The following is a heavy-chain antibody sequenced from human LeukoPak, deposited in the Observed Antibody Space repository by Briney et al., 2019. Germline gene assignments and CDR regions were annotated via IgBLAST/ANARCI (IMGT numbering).Heavy chain of an antibody. D-gene: IGHD6-6*01. CDR3: ARSIEGSSSQTFDY. CDR1: GGSISSGGYS. CDR2: IYHSGST. Sequence: PSETLSLTCAVSGGSISSGGYSWSWIRRPPGKGLEWIGYIYHSGSTYYNPSLKSRVTISVDRSKNQFSLKLSSVTAADTAVYYCARSIEGSSSQTFDYWGQGTLVTVSS. J-gene: IGHJ4*02. V-gene: IGHV4-30-2*01.